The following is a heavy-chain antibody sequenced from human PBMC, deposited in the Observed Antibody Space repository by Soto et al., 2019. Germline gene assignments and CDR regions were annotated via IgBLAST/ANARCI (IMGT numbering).Heavy chain of an antibody. Sequence: EVQLLESGGGLVQPGGSLRLSCAASGFTFSPYAMTWVRQAPGKGLEWVSTISGSGGSTYYADSVKGRFTISRDNAKNTLYLQMNILRAGDKAVDECSWMLTAYYGWDGDDYWGQGTMVTVSS. J-gene: IGHJ4*02. V-gene: IGHV3-23*01. CDR2: ISGSGGST. CDR1: GFTFSPYA. CDR3: SWMLTAYYGWDGDDY. D-gene: IGHD3-9*01.